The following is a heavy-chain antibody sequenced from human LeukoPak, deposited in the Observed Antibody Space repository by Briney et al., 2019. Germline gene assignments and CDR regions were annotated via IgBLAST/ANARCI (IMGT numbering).Heavy chain of an antibody. CDR1: GGSISSSSYY. J-gene: IGHJ2*01. V-gene: IGHV4-39*07. CDR3: ARVYSTIFGVAFDL. Sequence: SETLSLTCTVSGGSISSSSYYWGWIRQPPGKGLEWIGSIYYSGSTYYNPSLKSRVTISVDTSKNQFSLKLSSVTAADTAVYYCARVYSTIFGVAFDLWGRGTLVTVSS. CDR2: IYYSGST. D-gene: IGHD3-3*01.